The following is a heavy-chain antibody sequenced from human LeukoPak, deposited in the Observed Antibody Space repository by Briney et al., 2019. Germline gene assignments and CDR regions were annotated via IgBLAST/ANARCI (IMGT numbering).Heavy chain of an antibody. V-gene: IGHV3-53*04. CDR3: ARGYDILTLDASDI. D-gene: IGHD3-9*01. J-gene: IGHJ3*02. CDR1: GFTVSSNY. Sequence: PGGSLRLSCAASGFTVSSNYMSWVRQAPGKGLEWVSVIYSGGSTYYADSVKGRFTISRHNSKNTLYLQMNSLRAEDTAVYYCARGYDILTLDASDIWGQGTMVTVSS. CDR2: IYSGGST.